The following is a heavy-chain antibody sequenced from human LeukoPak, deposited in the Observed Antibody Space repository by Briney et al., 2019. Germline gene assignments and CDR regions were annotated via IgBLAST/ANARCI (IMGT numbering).Heavy chain of an antibody. D-gene: IGHD6-13*01. J-gene: IGHJ6*02. CDR2: ISYDGSNK. CDR1: GFTFSSYW. V-gene: IGHV3-30*03. Sequence: GSLRLSCAASGFTFSSYWMSWVRQAPGKGLEWVAVISYDGSNKYYADSVKGRFTISRDNSKNTLYLQMNSLRAEDTAVYYCARDQEAGYYYYYGMDVWGQGTTVTVSS. CDR3: ARDQEAGYYYYYGMDV.